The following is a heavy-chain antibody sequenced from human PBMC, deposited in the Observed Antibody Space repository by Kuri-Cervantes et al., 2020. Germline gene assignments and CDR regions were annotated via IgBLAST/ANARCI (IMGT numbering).Heavy chain of an antibody. V-gene: IGHV3-23*01. CDR2: ISGSGGST. D-gene: IGHD6-19*01. CDR1: GFTFSSYA. J-gene: IGHJ3*02. CDR3: AKSSRQWLRAFDI. Sequence: GGSLRLSCAASGFTFSSYAMSWVRQAPGKGLEWVSAISGSGGSTYYADSVKGRFTISRDNSKNTLYPQMNSLRAEDTAVYYCAKSSRQWLRAFDIWGQGTMVTVSS.